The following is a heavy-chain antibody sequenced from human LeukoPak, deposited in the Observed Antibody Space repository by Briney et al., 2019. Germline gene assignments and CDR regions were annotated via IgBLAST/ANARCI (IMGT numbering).Heavy chain of an antibody. Sequence: GGSLRLSCAASGFTFSSYWMFWVRQAPGKGLVWVSRINTDGTTTNYADSVKGRFTISRDNAKNTLYLQMNSLGAEDTAVYYCASQDFWSGYHNWLAPGGQGTWFPVSS. V-gene: IGHV3-74*01. D-gene: IGHD3-3*01. CDR1: GFTFSSYW. CDR3: ASQDFWSGYHNWLAP. J-gene: IGHJ5*02. CDR2: INTDGTTT.